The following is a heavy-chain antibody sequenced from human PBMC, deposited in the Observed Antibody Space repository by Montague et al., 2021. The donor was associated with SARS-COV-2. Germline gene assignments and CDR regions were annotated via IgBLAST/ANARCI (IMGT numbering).Heavy chain of an antibody. V-gene: IGHV4-59*01. CDR3: ARVSFGYCSGGSCYRAFDY. Sequence: SETLSLTCTVSGGSISSYYWSWIRQPPGKGLEWIGYIYYSGSTNYNPSLKSRVTISVDTSKNQFSLKLSSVTAADTAVYYCARVSFGYCSGGSCYRAFDYWGQGTLVTVSS. D-gene: IGHD2-15*01. CDR1: GGSISSYY. J-gene: IGHJ4*02. CDR2: IYYSGST.